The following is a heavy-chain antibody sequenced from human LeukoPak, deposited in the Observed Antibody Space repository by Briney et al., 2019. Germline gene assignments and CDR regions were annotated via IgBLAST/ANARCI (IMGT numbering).Heavy chain of an antibody. CDR2: ISGSGDNT. J-gene: IGHJ3*02. CDR1: GFTFSSYA. Sequence: GGSLRLSCAASGFTFSSYAMSWVRQAPRKGLEWVSIISGSGDNTHYADSVKGRFTISRDNAKNSLYLQMNSLRAEDTAVYYCARRGAFDIWGQGTMVTVSS. V-gene: IGHV3-23*01. CDR3: ARRGAFDI.